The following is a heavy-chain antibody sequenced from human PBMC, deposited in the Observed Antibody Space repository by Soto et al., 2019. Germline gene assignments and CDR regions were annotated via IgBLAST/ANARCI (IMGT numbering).Heavy chain of an antibody. J-gene: IGHJ5*02. CDR2: IYATGTT. V-gene: IGHV4-4*07. CDR1: GASISGYY. Sequence: PSETLSLTCTVSGASISGYYWSWIRKSAGKGLEWIGRIYATGTTDYNPSLKSRVMMSVDTSKKQFSLKLRSVTAADTAVYYCVRDGAKTLRDWFDPWGQGISVTVSS. D-gene: IGHD1-26*01. CDR3: VRDGAKTLRDWFDP.